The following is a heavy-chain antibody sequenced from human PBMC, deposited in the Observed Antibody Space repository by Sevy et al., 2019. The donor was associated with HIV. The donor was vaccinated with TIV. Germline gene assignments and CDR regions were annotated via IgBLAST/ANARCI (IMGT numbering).Heavy chain of an antibody. CDR3: ATVDSCGGDCYFSDY. V-gene: IGHV1-46*01. J-gene: IGHJ4*02. CDR2: IKPGGGFT. Sequence: ASVKVSCKASGYTFINYDVQWVRQAPGQGLECMGIIKPGGGFTNCAQNFQGRVTLTRHTSTTTVYMELSSLRSEDTAVYFCATVDSCGGDCYFSDYWGQGTLVTVSS. CDR1: GYTFINYD. D-gene: IGHD2-21*02.